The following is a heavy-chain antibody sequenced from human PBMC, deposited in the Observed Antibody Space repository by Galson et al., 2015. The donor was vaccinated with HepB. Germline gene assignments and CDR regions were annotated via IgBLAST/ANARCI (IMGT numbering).Heavy chain of an antibody. D-gene: IGHD1-1*01. CDR3: ARHRAGTRANDDAFDI. Sequence: QSGAEVKKPGESLRISCQGSGYTFADYWITWVRQKPGEGLEWMGRIDPSDSYPDFNPSFEGHVTMSADKSIRTAYLHWSSLNASDIAIYYCARHRAGTRANDDAFDIWGQGTLVTVSS. CDR2: IDPSDSYP. CDR1: GYTFADYW. V-gene: IGHV5-10-1*01. J-gene: IGHJ3*02.